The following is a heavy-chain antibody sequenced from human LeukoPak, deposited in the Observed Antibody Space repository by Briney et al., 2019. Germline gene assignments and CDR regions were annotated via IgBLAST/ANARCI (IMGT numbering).Heavy chain of an antibody. Sequence: GGSLRLSCAASGFTFSNYEMNWVRQAPGKGLEWVSYISSSGSTIYFADSVKGRFTISRDNAKNSLYLQMNSLRAEDTAVYYCARDFVNYGDYIFDYWGQGTLVTVSS. CDR2: ISSSGSTI. D-gene: IGHD4-17*01. CDR1: GFTFSNYE. V-gene: IGHV3-48*03. CDR3: ARDFVNYGDYIFDY. J-gene: IGHJ4*02.